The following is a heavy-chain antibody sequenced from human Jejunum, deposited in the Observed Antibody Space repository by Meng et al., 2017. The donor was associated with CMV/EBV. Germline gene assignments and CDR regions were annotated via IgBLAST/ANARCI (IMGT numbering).Heavy chain of an antibody. CDR1: GYPFTDHN. Sequence: QVQLHQTGAEVTKPGASAKISCKTSGYPFTDHNIGWVRQAPGQGIEWVGWISLGNGQTVYGHKLQGRVNVTTDTSTSTAYMELRSLRSDDTAMYYCARDVWGFDYWGQGTLVTVSS. D-gene: IGHD7-27*01. J-gene: IGHJ4*02. V-gene: IGHV1-18*04. CDR3: ARDVWGFDY. CDR2: ISLGNGQT.